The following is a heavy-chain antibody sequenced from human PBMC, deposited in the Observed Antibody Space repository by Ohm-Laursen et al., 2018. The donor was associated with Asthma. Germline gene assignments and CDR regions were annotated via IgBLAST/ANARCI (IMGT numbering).Heavy chain of an antibody. V-gene: IGHV4-30-4*01. CDR2: VYKSGTT. CDR3: ARVLDDSSGYGFDF. D-gene: IGHD3-22*01. CDR1: GDSITSGDYY. J-gene: IGHJ4*02. Sequence: TLSLTCTVSGDSITSGDYYWSWIRQPPGKGLEWIGYVYKSGTTYQKASLKSRLTMTVDTSKNQFSLKLTSVTAADTAVYYCARVLDDSSGYGFDFWGQGMMVNVSS.